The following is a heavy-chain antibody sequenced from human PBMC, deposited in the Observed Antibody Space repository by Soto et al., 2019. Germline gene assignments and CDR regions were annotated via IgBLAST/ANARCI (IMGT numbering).Heavy chain of an antibody. D-gene: IGHD2-8*01. Sequence: EVQLLESGGGLVQPGGSLRLSCAASGFSFSTYAMSWVRQAPGKGLEWVSVISATGGSTFYADSVKGRFTVSRDNSRNTLYLQMISLRVEDTAIYFCAKDLRTSNNYFYGTDVWGQGTTVTVSS. CDR3: AKDLRTSNNYFYGTDV. J-gene: IGHJ6*02. V-gene: IGHV3-23*01. CDR1: GFSFSTYA. CDR2: ISATGGST.